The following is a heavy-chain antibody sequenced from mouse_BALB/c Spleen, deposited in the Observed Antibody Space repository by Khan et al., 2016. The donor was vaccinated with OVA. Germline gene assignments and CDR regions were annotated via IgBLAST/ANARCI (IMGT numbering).Heavy chain of an antibody. D-gene: IGHD2-14*01. CDR1: GYTFTSYT. V-gene: IGHV1-4*01. CDR3: GRDGACNRTDGWSAY. Sequence: VQLQQSGAELARPGASVKMSCKASGYTFTSYTIHWIKLRPGQGLEWIGYINPSNAYTNYNQRFKDMATLTADKSYTTAYIQLSSLTSDDSAVYCCGRDGACNRTDGWSAYWGLGTLVTVSA. J-gene: IGHJ3*01. CDR2: INPSNAYT.